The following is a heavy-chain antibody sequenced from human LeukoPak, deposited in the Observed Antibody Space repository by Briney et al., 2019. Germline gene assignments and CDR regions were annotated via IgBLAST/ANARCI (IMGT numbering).Heavy chain of an antibody. V-gene: IGHV1-8*01. CDR2: MNPNSGNT. J-gene: IGHJ6*02. D-gene: IGHD2-21*02. CDR1: GYTFTSYE. CDR3: WAYCGGDCYSNGMDV. Sequence: ASVKVSCKASGYTFTSYEINWVRQATGQGLKWMGWMNPNSGNTGYAQKVQGRVTMTRNTSISRAYMELSSLRSEDTAVYCCWAYCGGDCYSNGMDVWGQGTTVTVSS.